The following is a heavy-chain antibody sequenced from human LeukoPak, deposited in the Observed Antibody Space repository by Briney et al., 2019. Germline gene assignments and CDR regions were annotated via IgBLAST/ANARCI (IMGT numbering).Heavy chain of an antibody. V-gene: IGHV4-31*03. Sequence: SETLSLTCSVSGGSISSGGYYWSWLRQHPGKGLEWVGDIYYSRSTYYNASLKSRVNISVDTSKKQFSLKLSSVTAADTAVYYCARGSYHFFDYWGQGTLVTVSS. J-gene: IGHJ4*02. CDR1: GGSISSGGYY. D-gene: IGHD1-26*01. CDR2: IYYSRST. CDR3: ARGSYHFFDY.